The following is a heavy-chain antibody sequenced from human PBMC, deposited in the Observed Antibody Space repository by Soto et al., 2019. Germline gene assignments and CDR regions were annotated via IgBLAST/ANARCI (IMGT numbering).Heavy chain of an antibody. D-gene: IGHD3-16*01. CDR3: ARVDSMIDYYYYYGMDV. CDR2: IDPSDSYT. Sequence: GESLKISCKGSGYSFTSYWISWVRQMPGKGLEWMGRIDPSDSYTNYSPSFQGHVTISADKSISTAYLQWSSLKASDTAMCYCARVDSMIDYYYYYGMDVWGQGTTVTVSS. CDR1: GYSFTSYW. J-gene: IGHJ6*02. V-gene: IGHV5-10-1*01.